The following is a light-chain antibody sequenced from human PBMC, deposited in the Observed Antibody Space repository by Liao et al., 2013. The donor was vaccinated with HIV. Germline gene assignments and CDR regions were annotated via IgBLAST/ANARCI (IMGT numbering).Light chain of an antibody. CDR2: EDT. CDR1: RLGDKY. J-gene: IGLJ1*01. Sequence: SYDLTQPPSVSVPPGQTATITCSGERLGDKYASWYQKKSGQSPVLVIYEDTKRPAGIPERFSGSNSGNTATLTISGTQTIDEGDYYCQTWDRTTYVFGSGTKVTVL. CDR3: QTWDRTTYV. V-gene: IGLV3-1*01.